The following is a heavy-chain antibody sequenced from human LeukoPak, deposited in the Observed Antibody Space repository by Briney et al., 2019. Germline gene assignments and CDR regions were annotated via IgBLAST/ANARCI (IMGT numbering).Heavy chain of an antibody. D-gene: IGHD3-3*01. J-gene: IGHJ6*03. CDR1: GGSFSGYY. V-gene: IGHV4-34*01. CDR2: INHSGST. CDR3: ARGRGFGVVIPYYYYYMDV. Sequence: PSETLSLTCAVYGGSFSGYYWSWLRQPPGKGLEWIGEINHSGSTNYNPSLKSRVAISVDTSKNQFSLKLSSVTAADTAVYCCARGRGFGVVIPYYYYYMDVWGKGTTVTVSS.